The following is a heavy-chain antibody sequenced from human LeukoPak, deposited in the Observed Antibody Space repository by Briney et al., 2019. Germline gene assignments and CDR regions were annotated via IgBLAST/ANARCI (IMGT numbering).Heavy chain of an antibody. J-gene: IGHJ4*02. CDR2: MNPNSGNT. CDR3: ARGLFGSGSSDDY. V-gene: IGHV1-8*03. Sequence: ASVKISCKASGYTFTSYDINWVRQATGQGLEWMGWMNPNSGNTGYAQKFQGRVTITRNTSISTAYMELSSLRSEDTAVYYCARGLFGSGSSDDYWGQGTLVTVSS. CDR1: GYTFTSYD. D-gene: IGHD3-10*01.